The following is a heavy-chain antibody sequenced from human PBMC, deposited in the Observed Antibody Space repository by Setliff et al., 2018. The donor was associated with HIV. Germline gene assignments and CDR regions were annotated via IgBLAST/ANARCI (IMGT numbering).Heavy chain of an antibody. J-gene: IGHJ4*02. CDR3: VVYFGGNGGRGL. CDR2: TPYSGST. CDR1: GDSIVSDDSTSSHH. V-gene: IGHV4-59*11. Sequence: SETLSLTCRFSGDSIVSDDSTSSHHCSWIRQPPGRGLEWIGTTPYSGSTNYNPSLRGRVTISLDTSTNQFSLRLNSVTAADTAHYFCVVYFGGNGGRGLWGQGTLVTVSS. D-gene: IGHD2-15*01.